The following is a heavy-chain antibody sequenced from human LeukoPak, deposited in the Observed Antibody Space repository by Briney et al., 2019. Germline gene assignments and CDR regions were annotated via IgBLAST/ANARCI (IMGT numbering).Heavy chain of an antibody. Sequence: ASVKVSCKASGYTFTGYYIHWVRQAPGQGLEWMGCINPNSGGTNYAQDFQGRVTMTRDTSISTAYMELSRLRSDDTAVYYCTRYPAVVTHLDYWGQGTLVTVSS. V-gene: IGHV1-2*02. D-gene: IGHD2-21*02. CDR1: GYTFTGYY. CDR2: INPNSGGT. CDR3: TRYPAVVTHLDY. J-gene: IGHJ4*02.